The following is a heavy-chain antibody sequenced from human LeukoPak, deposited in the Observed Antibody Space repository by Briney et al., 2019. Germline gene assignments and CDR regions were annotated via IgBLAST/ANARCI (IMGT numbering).Heavy chain of an antibody. V-gene: IGHV3-7*01. CDR3: ARPPYDFWSGSDY. CDR2: IKQDGSEK. D-gene: IGHD3-3*01. J-gene: IGHJ4*02. CDR1: GFTFSSYW. Sequence: QSGGSLRLSCAASGFTFSSYWMSWVRQAPGKGLEWVANIKQDGSEKYYVDSVKGRFTISRDNAKNSLYLQMNSLRAEDTAVYYCARPPYDFWSGSDYWGQGTLVTVSS.